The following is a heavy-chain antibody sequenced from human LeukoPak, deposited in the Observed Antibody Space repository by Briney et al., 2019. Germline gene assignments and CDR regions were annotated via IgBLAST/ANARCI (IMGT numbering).Heavy chain of an antibody. D-gene: IGHD4-17*01. J-gene: IGHJ4*02. CDR3: AKTYRMTTVTTPDY. CDR1: GFTFSSYA. CDR2: ISDSGGST. V-gene: IGHV3-23*01. Sequence: GGSLRLSCAASGFTFSSYAMSWVRQAPGKGLEWVSTISDSGGSTYYADSVKGRFTISRDNSKNTLYLQMSSLRAEDTAVYYCAKTYRMTTVTTPDYWGQGTLVTVSS.